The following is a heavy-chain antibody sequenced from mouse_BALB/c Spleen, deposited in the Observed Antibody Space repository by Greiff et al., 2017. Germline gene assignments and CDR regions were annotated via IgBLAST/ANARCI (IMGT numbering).Heavy chain of an antibody. J-gene: IGHJ2*01. CDR2: INPSTGYT. V-gene: IGHV1-7*01. CDR1: GYTFTSYW. D-gene: IGHD1-1*01. Sequence: QVQLKQSGAELAKPGASVKMSCKASGYTFTSYWMHWVKQRPGQGLEWIGYINPSTGYTEYNQKFKDKATLTADKSSSTAYMQLSSLTSEDSAVYYCARPDFYYGSGDCDYWGQGTTLTVSS. CDR3: ARPDFYYGSGDCDY.